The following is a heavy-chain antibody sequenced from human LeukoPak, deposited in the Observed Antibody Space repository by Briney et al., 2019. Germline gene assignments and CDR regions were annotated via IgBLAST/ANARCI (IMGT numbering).Heavy chain of an antibody. D-gene: IGHD4-23*01. CDR3: ARGRPHGNDY. J-gene: IGHJ4*02. V-gene: IGHV3-74*01. Sequence: GGSLRLSCAASGFTFSSYWMNWVRQAPGKGLVWVSRIASDGSSTTYADSVKGRFSISRDNAKNTLYLQMDSLRVEDTAVYYCARGRPHGNDYWGQGTLVTVSS. CDR2: IASDGSST. CDR1: GFTFSSYW.